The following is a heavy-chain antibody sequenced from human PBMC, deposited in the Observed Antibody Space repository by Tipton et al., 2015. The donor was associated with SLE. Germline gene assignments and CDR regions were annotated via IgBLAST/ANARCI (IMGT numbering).Heavy chain of an antibody. D-gene: IGHD2-8*02. J-gene: IGHJ5*02. CDR1: GYTFTSYG. CDR3: VRDDTSGGGDP. Sequence: QSGPEVKKPGASVKVSCKASGYTFTSYGISWVRQAPGQGLEWMGWISTYNGNTNYAKEFQGRVALTTDTSTSTAYMELESLRSDDTAVYYCVRDDTSGGGDPWGQGTLVTVSS. CDR2: ISTYNGNT. V-gene: IGHV1-18*01.